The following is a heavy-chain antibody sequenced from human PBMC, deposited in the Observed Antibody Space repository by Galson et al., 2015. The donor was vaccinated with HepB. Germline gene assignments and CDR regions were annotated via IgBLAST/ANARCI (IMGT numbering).Heavy chain of an antibody. CDR1: GFTFSSYA. CDR3: ARDGCSGGSCLPDY. Sequence: SLRLSCAASGFTFSSYAMHWVRQAPGKGLEWVAVISYDGSNKYYADSVKGRFTISRDNSKNTLYLQMNSLRAEDTAVYYCARDGCSGGSCLPDYWGQGTLVTVSS. J-gene: IGHJ4*02. D-gene: IGHD2-15*01. V-gene: IGHV3-30-3*01. CDR2: ISYDGSNK.